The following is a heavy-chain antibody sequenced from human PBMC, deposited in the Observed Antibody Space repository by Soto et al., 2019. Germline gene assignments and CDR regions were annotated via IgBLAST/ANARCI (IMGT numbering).Heavy chain of an antibody. D-gene: IGHD3-3*01. V-gene: IGHV5-51*01. J-gene: IGHJ5*02. CDR3: ARHSSYYDFWSGSSGGWFDP. CDR1: GYSFTSYW. Sequence: GESLKISCKGSGYSFTSYWIGWVRQMPGKGLEGIGIIYPGDSDTRYSPSFQGQVTISADKSISTAYLQWSSLKASDTAMYYCARHSSYYDFWSGSSGGWFDPWGQGTLVTVSS. CDR2: IYPGDSDT.